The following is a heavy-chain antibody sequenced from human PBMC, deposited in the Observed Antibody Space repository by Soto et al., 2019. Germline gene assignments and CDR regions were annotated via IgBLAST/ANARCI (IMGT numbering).Heavy chain of an antibody. J-gene: IGHJ5*02. CDR1: AGSVSSGNYY. Sequence: SETLSLTCTVSAGSVSSGNYYWSWIRQPPGKGLEWIGYIYYSGTTNYNPSLKSRVTISVDTSKNQFSLKLSSVTAAGTAVYYCARGEDLGNWFDPWGQGALVTVSS. CDR3: ARGEDLGNWFDP. V-gene: IGHV4-61*01. CDR2: IYYSGTT.